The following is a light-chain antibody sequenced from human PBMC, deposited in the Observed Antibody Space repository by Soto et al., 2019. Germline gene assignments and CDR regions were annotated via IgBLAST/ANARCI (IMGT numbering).Light chain of an antibody. Sequence: DIQMTQSPSTLSAYVGDRVTITCRASQSITNWVAWYQQKQGKAPKLLIYDASNLESGVPSRFSGGGSGTDFTLNVSSLQPDDFATYYCQQYNNYSPTFGQGTKVEV. CDR3: QQYNNYSPT. V-gene: IGKV1-5*01. J-gene: IGKJ1*01. CDR1: QSITNW. CDR2: DAS.